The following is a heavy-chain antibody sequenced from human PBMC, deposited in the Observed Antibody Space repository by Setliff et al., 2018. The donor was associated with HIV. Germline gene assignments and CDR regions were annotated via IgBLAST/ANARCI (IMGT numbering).Heavy chain of an antibody. Sequence: GGSLRLSCAASGFTFDDYGMSWARQAPGKGLEWVSGINWNGGSTGYADSVKGRFTISRDNAKNSLYLQMNSLRAEDTALYYCARRITVAYYYYYMDVWGKGTTVTVSS. J-gene: IGHJ6*03. CDR3: ARRITVAYYYYYMDV. CDR1: GFTFDDYG. D-gene: IGHD6-19*01. V-gene: IGHV3-20*04. CDR2: INWNGGST.